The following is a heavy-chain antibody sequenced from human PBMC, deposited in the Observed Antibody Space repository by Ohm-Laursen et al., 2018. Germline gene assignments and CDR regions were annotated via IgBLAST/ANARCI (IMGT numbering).Heavy chain of an antibody. CDR3: ASRRIVTMDRGAFNV. V-gene: IGHV3-23*01. Sequence: SLRLSCTASGFTFSNYAMNWVRQAPGKGLEWVSAIGGDDRTHYADSVKGRFTISKDKSKNMLYLQMNSLRAEDTAVYHCASRRIVTMDRGAFNVWGQGTMVTVSS. CDR2: IGGDDRT. CDR1: GFTFSNYA. D-gene: IGHD4-11*01. J-gene: IGHJ3*01.